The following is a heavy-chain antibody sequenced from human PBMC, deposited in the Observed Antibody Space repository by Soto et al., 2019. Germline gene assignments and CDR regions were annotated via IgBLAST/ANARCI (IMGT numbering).Heavy chain of an antibody. J-gene: IGHJ2*01. CDR3: ARDYDVNTAVDYWYFDL. CDR2: IYPSGRD. V-gene: IGHV4-4*07. CDR1: GGSITNHY. D-gene: IGHD5-18*01. Sequence: QVQLQESGPRLVTPSETLTLTCSLSGGSITNHYWGWIRQPPGQGLEFIGRIYPSGRDHYNPSLQSRVTMSVDTSKNQFSLKVNSVTAADTAIYYCARDYDVNTAVDYWYFDLWGRGTLVTVSS.